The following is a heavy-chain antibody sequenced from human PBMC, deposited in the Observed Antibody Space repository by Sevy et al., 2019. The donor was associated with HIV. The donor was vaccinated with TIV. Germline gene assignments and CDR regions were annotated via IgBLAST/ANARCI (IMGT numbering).Heavy chain of an antibody. CDR3: ASAWTENTYYFDY. D-gene: IGHD2-21*02. Sequence: GGSLRLSCAASGFTFSSYSMNWVRQAPGKGLEWVSYISSSSSTIYYADSVKGRFTISRDNAKTSLYLQMNSLRDEDTDVYYCASAWTENTYYFDYWGQGTLVTVSS. CDR1: GFTFSSYS. V-gene: IGHV3-48*02. CDR2: ISSSSSTI. J-gene: IGHJ4*02.